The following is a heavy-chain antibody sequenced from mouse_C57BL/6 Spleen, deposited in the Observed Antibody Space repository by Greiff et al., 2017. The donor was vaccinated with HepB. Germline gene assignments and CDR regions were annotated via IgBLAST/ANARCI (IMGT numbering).Heavy chain of an antibody. CDR1: GYTFTSYW. J-gene: IGHJ4*01. V-gene: IGHV1-59*01. D-gene: IGHD2-10*01. CDR2: IDPSDSYT. CDR3: AREPTITPLDAMDY. Sequence: QVQLKQPGAELVRPGTSVKLSCKASGYTFTSYWMHWVKQRPGQGLEWIGVIDPSDSYTNYNQKFKGKATLTVDTSSSTAYMQLSSLTSEDSAVYYCAREPTITPLDAMDYWGQGTSVTVSS.